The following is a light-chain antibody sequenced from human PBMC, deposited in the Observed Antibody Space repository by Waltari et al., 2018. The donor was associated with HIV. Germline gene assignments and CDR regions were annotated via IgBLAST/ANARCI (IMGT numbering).Light chain of an antibody. CDR2: KKT. CDR3: QSADRNASLLV. J-gene: IGLJ3*02. V-gene: IGLV3-25*03. Sequence: SYELTQPPSVSVSPGQTARITCPGDALPKQYAYWYQQRPGPAPVLVKYKKTERPSGIPGPFSCSRSGTTATFTILGVQAQDEAYYHLQSADRNASLLVFGGGTKLTVL. CDR1: ALPKQY.